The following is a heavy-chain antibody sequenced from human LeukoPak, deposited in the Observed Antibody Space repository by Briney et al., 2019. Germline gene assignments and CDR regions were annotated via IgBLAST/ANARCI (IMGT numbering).Heavy chain of an antibody. Sequence: GGSLRLSCAASGFTFSSYATHWGREGPGKGLEWGAVISYDGSNKYCADSVKGRFTSARDNSKNSMYLQMNSLSSEDTAVYSCASGGPYSRGWYYFDYWGQGTLVTVSS. V-gene: IGHV3-30*04. CDR2: ISYDGSNK. CDR1: GFTFSSYA. CDR3: ASGGPYSRGWYYFDY. J-gene: IGHJ4*02. D-gene: IGHD6-19*01.